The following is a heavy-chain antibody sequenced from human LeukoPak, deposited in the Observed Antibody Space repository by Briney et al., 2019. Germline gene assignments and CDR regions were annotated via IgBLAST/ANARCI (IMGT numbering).Heavy chain of an antibody. CDR2: IYYSGST. J-gene: IGHJ4*02. CDR1: GGSISSGGYY. D-gene: IGHD6-13*01. V-gene: IGHV4-31*03. Sequence: PSQTLSLTCTVAGGSISSGGYYWSWIRQHPGKGLEWIGYIYYSGSTYYNPSLKSRVTISVDTSKNQFSLKLSSVTAADTAVYYCAREAVSPQQLVPYFDYWGQGTLVTVRS. CDR3: AREAVSPQQLVPYFDY.